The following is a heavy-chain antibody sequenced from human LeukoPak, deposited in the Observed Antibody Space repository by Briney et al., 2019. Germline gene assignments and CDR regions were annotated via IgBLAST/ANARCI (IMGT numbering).Heavy chain of an antibody. CDR1: GYTFTNYW. CDR3: ARDLHRVGATTRYYYYYMDV. Sequence: ASVKVSCKASGYTFTNYWIYWVRQAPGQGLEWMGIINPSGGSTNYAQRFQGRATMTRDTSTNTVYMDLSSLRSEDTAVYYCARDLHRVGATTRYYYYYMDVWGKGTTVTISS. D-gene: IGHD1-26*01. J-gene: IGHJ6*03. V-gene: IGHV1-46*01. CDR2: INPSGGST.